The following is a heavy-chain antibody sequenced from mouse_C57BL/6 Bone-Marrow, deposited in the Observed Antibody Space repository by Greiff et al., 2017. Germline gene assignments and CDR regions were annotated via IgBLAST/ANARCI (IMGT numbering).Heavy chain of an antibody. D-gene: IGHD2-3*01. V-gene: IGHV5-4*01. CDR3: ARDGGYYGGAY. CDR2: ISDGGSYT. J-gene: IGHJ3*01. Sequence: EVKLMESGGGLVKPGGSLKLSCAASGFTFSSYAMSWVRPTPEKRLEWVATISDGGSYTYYPDNVKGRFTISRDNAKNNLYLQMSHLKSEDTAMYYCARDGGYYGGAYWGQGTLVTVSA. CDR1: GFTFSSYA.